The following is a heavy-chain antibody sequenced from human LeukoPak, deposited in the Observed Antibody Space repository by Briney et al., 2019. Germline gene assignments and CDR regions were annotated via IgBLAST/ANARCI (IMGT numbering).Heavy chain of an antibody. J-gene: IGHJ6*03. CDR2: IYYSGST. D-gene: IGHD1-26*01. CDR3: ASATCYYYMDV. Sequence: PSQTLSLTCTVSGGSISSGSYYWSWIRQPPGKGLEWIGYIYYSGSTNYNPSLKSRVTISVDTSKNQFSLKLSSVTAADTAVYYCASATCYYYMDVWGKGTTVTVSS. CDR1: GGSISSGSYY. V-gene: IGHV4-61*01.